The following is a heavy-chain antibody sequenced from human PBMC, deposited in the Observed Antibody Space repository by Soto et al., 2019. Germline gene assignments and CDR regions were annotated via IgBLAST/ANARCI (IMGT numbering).Heavy chain of an antibody. D-gene: IGHD2-2*01. CDR3: ARGGGYCSSTSCYGWFDP. CDR2: IYYSGST. V-gene: IGHV4-59*08. CDR1: GGSISSYY. J-gene: IGHJ5*02. Sequence: ETLSLTCTVSGGSISSYYWSWIRQPPGKGLEWIGYIYYSGSTNYNPSLKSRVTISVDTSKNQFSLKLSSVTAADTAVYYCARGGGYCSSTSCYGWFDPWGQGTLVTVSS.